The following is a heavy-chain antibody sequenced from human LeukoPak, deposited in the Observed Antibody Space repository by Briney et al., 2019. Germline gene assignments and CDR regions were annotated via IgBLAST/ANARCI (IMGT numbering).Heavy chain of an antibody. D-gene: IGHD4-11*01. J-gene: IGHJ4*02. CDR3: ARHRYSNYYFGY. Sequence: SETLSLTCTVSGGSISNYYWSWIRQPPGTGLEWIGFIYTSGSTNYNPSLKSRVTISVDTSKNQFSLKLSSVTAADTAVYYCARHRYSNYYFGYWGQGTLVIVSS. CDR1: GGSISNYY. V-gene: IGHV4-4*09. CDR2: IYTSGST.